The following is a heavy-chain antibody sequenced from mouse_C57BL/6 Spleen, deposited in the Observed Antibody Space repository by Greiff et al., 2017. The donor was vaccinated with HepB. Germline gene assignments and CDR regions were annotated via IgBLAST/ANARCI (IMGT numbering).Heavy chain of an antibody. CDR1: GYAFTNYL. J-gene: IGHJ4*01. D-gene: IGHD3-1*01. CDR3: ARSGDAVDY. Sequence: QVQLQQSGAELVRPGTSVKVSCKASGYAFTNYLIEWVKQRPGQGLEWIGVINPGSGGTNYNEKFKGKATLTADKSSSTAYMQLSSLTSEDSAVYFCARSGDAVDYWGQGTSVTVSS. CDR2: INPGSGGT. V-gene: IGHV1-54*01.